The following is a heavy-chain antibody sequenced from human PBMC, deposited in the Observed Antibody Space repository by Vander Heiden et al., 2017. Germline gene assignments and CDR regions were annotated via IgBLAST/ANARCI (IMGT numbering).Heavy chain of an antibody. CDR1: SFTFSSYG. J-gene: IGHJ3*02. V-gene: IGHV3-33*01. Sequence: QVQLVASGGGVVQPGRSLRLSCAALSFTFSSYGMHWVRQAPGKGLEWVAVIWYDGSNKYYADSVKGRFTISRDNSKNTLYLQMNSLRAEDTAVYYCARDGAARGAFDIWGQGTMVTVSS. CDR3: ARDGAARGAFDI. CDR2: IWYDGSNK. D-gene: IGHD6-6*01.